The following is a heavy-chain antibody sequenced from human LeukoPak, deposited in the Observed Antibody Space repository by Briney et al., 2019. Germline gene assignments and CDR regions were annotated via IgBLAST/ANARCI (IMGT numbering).Heavy chain of an antibody. J-gene: IGHJ6*02. D-gene: IGHD6-13*01. CDR1: GFTFSSYA. V-gene: IGHV3-23*01. Sequence: GGSLRLSCAASGFTFSSYAMSWVRQAPGKGLEWVSAISGSGGSTYYADSVKGRFTISRDNSKNTLYLQMNSLRAEDTAVYYCAKDGYSSSRYVSLNYYGMDVWGQGTTVTVSS. CDR3: AKDGYSSSRYVSLNYYGMDV. CDR2: ISGSGGST.